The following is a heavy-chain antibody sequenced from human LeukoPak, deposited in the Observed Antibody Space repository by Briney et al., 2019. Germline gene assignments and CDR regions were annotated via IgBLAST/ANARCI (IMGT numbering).Heavy chain of an antibody. Sequence: GESLKISCKGSGYTFFTYWIGWVRQMPGKGLEWMGIIYPGDSDTRYSPSFQGQVTISADKSISTAYLQWSSLKASDTAMYYCARHFPLLWFGELSVDYWGQGTLVTVSS. CDR2: IYPGDSDT. CDR3: ARHFPLLWFGELSVDY. D-gene: IGHD3-10*01. J-gene: IGHJ4*02. V-gene: IGHV5-51*01. CDR1: GYTFFTYW.